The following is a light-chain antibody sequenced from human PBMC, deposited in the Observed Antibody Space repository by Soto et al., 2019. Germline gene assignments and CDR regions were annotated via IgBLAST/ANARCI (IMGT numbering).Light chain of an antibody. CDR1: QGISNY. Sequence: DIQMTQSPSSLSASVGAIVTITCRASQGISNYLAWYQQKPGKVPKLLIYAASTLQSGVPSRFSGSGSGTDFTLTISSLQPEDFATYYCQQYENLPTFGQGTRLEIK. CDR3: QQYENLPT. J-gene: IGKJ5*01. V-gene: IGKV1-27*01. CDR2: AAS.